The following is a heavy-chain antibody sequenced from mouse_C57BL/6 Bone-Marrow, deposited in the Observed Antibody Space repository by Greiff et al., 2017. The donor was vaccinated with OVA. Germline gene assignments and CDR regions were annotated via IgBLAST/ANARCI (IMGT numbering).Heavy chain of an antibody. CDR1: GYTFTSYW. CDR2: IDPKSGGN. D-gene: IGHD1-1*02. CDR3: AYGRGFYS. V-gene: IGHV1-72*01. Sequence: QVQLQQSGAELVKPGASVKLSCKASGYTFTSYWMHWVKQRPGPGLEWIGRIDPKSGGNKYNEKFKGKATLTVDKASSTAYMQLRSLTSADSSVYYCAYGRGFYSWGHGATLSFSS. J-gene: IGHJ2*01.